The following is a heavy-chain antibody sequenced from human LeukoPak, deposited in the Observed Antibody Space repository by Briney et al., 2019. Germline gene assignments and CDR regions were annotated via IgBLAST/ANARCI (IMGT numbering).Heavy chain of an antibody. CDR1: GGSISSYY. J-gene: IGHJ4*02. CDR2: IYYSGST. CDR3: ARENYYGSGNRLDY. D-gene: IGHD3-10*01. V-gene: IGHV4-59*06. Sequence: SETLSLTCTVSGGSISSYYWSWIRQPPGKGLEWIGYIYYSGSTYYNPSLKNRVTISVDTSKNQFSLKLSSVTAADTAVYYCARENYYGSGNRLDYWGQGTLVTVSS.